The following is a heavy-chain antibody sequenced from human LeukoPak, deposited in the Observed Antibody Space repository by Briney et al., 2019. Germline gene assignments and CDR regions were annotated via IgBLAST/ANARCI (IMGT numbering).Heavy chain of an antibody. V-gene: IGHV3-48*03. Sequence: GGSLRLSCAASGFTFSSYEMIWVRQAPGKGLEWVSYISSSGRTIYYADSVKGRLTMSRDNAKNSLSLQMNSLRAEDTAVYYCARANYDILTGYYLYYYYYYMDVWGKGTTVTISS. J-gene: IGHJ6*03. CDR2: ISSSGRTI. D-gene: IGHD3-9*01. CDR3: ARANYDILTGYYLYYYYYYMDV. CDR1: GFTFSSYE.